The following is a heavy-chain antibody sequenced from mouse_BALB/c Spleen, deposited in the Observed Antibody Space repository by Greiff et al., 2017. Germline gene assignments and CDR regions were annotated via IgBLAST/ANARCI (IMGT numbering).Heavy chain of an antibody. Sequence: EVQVVESGPELVKPGASVKISCKASGYTFTDYNMHWVKQSHGKSLEWIGYIYPYNGGTGYNQKFKSKATLTVDNSSSTAYMELRSLTSEDSAVYYCAREDDYDWFAYWGQGTLVTVSA. J-gene: IGHJ3*01. CDR1: GYTFTDYN. CDR3: AREDDYDWFAY. CDR2: IYPYNGGT. D-gene: IGHD2-4*01. V-gene: IGHV1S29*02.